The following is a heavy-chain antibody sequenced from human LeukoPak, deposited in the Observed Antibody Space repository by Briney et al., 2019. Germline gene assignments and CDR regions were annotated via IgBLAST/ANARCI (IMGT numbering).Heavy chain of an antibody. V-gene: IGHV3-74*01. J-gene: IGHJ4*02. CDR2: INSDESST. CDR3: ARGAPYGDYFDY. Sequence: PGGSLRLSCAASRFTFSNYWMHWVRHAPGKGLVWVSRINSDESSTNYADSVKGRFTISRDNAKNTPYLQMNSLRAEDTAVYYCARGAPYGDYFDYWGQGTLVTVSS. CDR1: RFTFSNYW. D-gene: IGHD4-17*01.